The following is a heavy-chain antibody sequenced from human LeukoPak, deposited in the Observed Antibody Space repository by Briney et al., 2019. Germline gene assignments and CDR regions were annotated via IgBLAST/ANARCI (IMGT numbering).Heavy chain of an antibody. V-gene: IGHV4-59*01. D-gene: IGHD4-23*01. CDR1: GGSFSGYY. Sequence: PSETLSLTYAVYGGSFSGYYWSWIRQPPGKGLEWIGYIYYSGSTNYNPSLKSRVTISVDTSKNQFSLKLSSVTAADTAVYYCARRVSRGRNSGYYYYYMDVWGKGTTVTVSS. J-gene: IGHJ6*03. CDR2: IYYSGST. CDR3: ARRVSRGRNSGYYYYYMDV.